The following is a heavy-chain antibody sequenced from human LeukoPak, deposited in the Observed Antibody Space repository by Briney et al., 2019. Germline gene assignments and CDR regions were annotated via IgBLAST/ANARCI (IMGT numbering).Heavy chain of an antibody. CDR3: ARGPHLELYYFNY. Sequence: GGSLRLSCAASGFTFSSYAMRWVRQAPRKGLEWVAVISYDGSNKYYADSVKGRFTISRDNSKNTLYLQMNSLRAEDTAVYDCARGPHLELYYFNYWGQGTLVTVSS. CDR1: GFTFSSYA. J-gene: IGHJ4*02. V-gene: IGHV3-30*04. CDR2: ISYDGSNK. D-gene: IGHD1-7*01.